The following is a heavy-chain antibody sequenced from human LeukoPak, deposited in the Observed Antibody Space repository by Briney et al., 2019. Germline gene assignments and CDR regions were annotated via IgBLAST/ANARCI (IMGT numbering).Heavy chain of an antibody. V-gene: IGHV1-2*04. D-gene: IGHD3-10*01. CDR1: GYTFTGYY. Sequence: GASVKVSCKASGYTFTGYYMHWVRQAPGQGLEWMGWINPNSGGTNYAQKLQGWVTMTRDTSISTAYMELSRLRSDDTAVYYCARDGGSGSYYVYGMDVWGQGTTVTVSS. CDR2: INPNSGGT. J-gene: IGHJ6*02. CDR3: ARDGGSGSYYVYGMDV.